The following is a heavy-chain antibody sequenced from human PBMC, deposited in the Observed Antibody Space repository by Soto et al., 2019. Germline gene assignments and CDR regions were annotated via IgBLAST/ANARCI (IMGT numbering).Heavy chain of an antibody. Sequence: SVKVSCKASGYTFTSYGISWVRQAPGQGLEWMGWISAYNGNTNYAQKLQGRVTMTTDTSTSTAYMELRSLRSDDTAVYYCARENELISTSCWTPSGSYYYYGMDVWYQGTTVTVTS. V-gene: IGHV1-18*04. J-gene: IGHJ6*02. CDR1: GYTFTSYG. CDR3: ARENELISTSCWTPSGSYYYYGMDV. D-gene: IGHD2-2*01. CDR2: ISAYNGNT.